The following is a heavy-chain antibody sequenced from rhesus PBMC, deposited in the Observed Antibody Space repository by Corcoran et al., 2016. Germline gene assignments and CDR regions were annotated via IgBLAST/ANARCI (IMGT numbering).Heavy chain of an antibody. CDR3: ARVSYSYNYGLDS. Sequence: QVQLQESGPGLVKPSETLPLTCAVSGASISSNYWSWIRQPPGKGLEWIGYIDGGGGSTSYHPSLKSRVTISKDTSKNQFSLKLSSVTAADTAVYYCARVSYSYNYGLDSWGQGVVVTVSS. J-gene: IGHJ6*01. CDR1: GASISSNY. D-gene: IGHD5-12*01. CDR2: IDGGGGST. V-gene: IGHV4S6*01.